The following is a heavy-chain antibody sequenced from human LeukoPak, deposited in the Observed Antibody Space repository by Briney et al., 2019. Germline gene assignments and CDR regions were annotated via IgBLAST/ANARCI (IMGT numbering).Heavy chain of an antibody. D-gene: IGHD6-13*01. CDR2: INHSGST. CDR3: ARGSGIAAAGNRYYYYYMDV. CDR1: GGSLSGYY. Sequence: PSETLSLTCAVYGGSLSGYYWSWIRQPPGKGLEWIGEINHSGSTNYNPSLKSRVTISVDTSKNQFSLKLSSVTAADTAVYYCARGSGIAAAGNRYYYYYMDVWGKGTTVTVSS. V-gene: IGHV4-34*01. J-gene: IGHJ6*03.